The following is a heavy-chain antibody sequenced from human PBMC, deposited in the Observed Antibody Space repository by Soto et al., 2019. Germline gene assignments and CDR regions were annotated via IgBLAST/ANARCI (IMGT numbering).Heavy chain of an antibody. J-gene: IGHJ6*04. V-gene: IGHV3-48*01. CDR3: ARDRFRALSSIAARPPRSGV. D-gene: IGHD6-6*01. Sequence: GGSLRLSCAASGFTFSSYSMNWVRQAPGKGLEWVSYISSSSSTIYYADSVKGRFTISRDNAKNSLYLQMNSLRAEDTAVYYCARDRFRALSSIAARPPRSGVWGKGTTVTVSS. CDR2: ISSSSSTI. CDR1: GFTFSSYS.